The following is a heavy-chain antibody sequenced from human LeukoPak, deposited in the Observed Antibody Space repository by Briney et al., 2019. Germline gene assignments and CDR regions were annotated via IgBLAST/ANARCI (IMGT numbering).Heavy chain of an antibody. D-gene: IGHD3-10*01. CDR3: ARGPSVRGVILLISNWFDP. J-gene: IGHJ5*02. CDR2: INHSGST. CDR1: GGSFSGYY. Sequence: SETLSLTCAVYGGSFSGYYWSWIRQPPGKGLEWIGEINHSGSTNYNPSLKSRVTISVDTPKNQFSLKLSSVTAADTAVYYCARGPSVRGVILLISNWFDPWGQGTLVTVSS. V-gene: IGHV4-34*01.